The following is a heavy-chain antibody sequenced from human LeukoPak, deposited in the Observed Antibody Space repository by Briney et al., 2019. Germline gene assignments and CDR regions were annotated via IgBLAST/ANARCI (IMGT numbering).Heavy chain of an antibody. Sequence: SETLSLTRTVSSGSISTNNYFWGWIRQPPGMGLEWIGSFYYSENIYYNPSLKSRVTISVDKSKRQISLRLSSVTATDTAVYYCALRYCGDGSCYFDYWGQGTLVTVSS. V-gene: IGHV4-39*01. J-gene: IGHJ4*02. CDR1: SGSISTNNYF. CDR2: FYYSENI. CDR3: ALRYCGDGSCYFDY. D-gene: IGHD2-15*01.